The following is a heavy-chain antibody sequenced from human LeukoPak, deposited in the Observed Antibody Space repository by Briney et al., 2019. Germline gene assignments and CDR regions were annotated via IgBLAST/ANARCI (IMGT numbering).Heavy chain of an antibody. CDR2: IKQDGSEK. CDR1: GFTFSSYW. V-gene: IGHV3-7*01. Sequence: GGSLRLSCAASGFTFSSYWMSWVRQAPGKGLEWVANIKQDGSEKYYVDSVKGRFTISRDNAKNSLYLQMNSLRAEDTAVYYCAREKITMVRGVISQYYYYYYMDVWGKGTTVTISS. D-gene: IGHD3-10*01. J-gene: IGHJ6*03. CDR3: AREKITMVRGVISQYYYYYYMDV.